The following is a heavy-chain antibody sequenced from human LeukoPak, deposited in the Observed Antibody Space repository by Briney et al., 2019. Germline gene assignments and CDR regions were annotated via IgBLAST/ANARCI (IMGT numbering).Heavy chain of an antibody. D-gene: IGHD6-13*01. CDR2: INHSGST. Sequence: SEPLSLTCVVYGGSFGGHYWSWIRQPPGRGLEWIGEINHSGSTNYNPSLKSRVTISVDSSKSQFSLNLSSVTAADTAVYYCARPTTAAAGRLAFDIWGQGTMVTVSS. V-gene: IGHV4-34*01. CDR3: ARPTTAAAGRLAFDI. CDR1: GGSFGGHY. J-gene: IGHJ3*02.